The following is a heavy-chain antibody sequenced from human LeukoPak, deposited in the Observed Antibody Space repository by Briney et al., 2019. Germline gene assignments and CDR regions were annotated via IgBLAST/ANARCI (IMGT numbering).Heavy chain of an antibody. J-gene: IGHJ4*02. V-gene: IGHV3-7*01. CDR3: ASFYDSGFDY. D-gene: IGHD3-22*01. CDR2: IKQDGSEK. CDR1: GFTFSSYA. Sequence: GGSLRLSCAASGFTFSSYAMSWVRQAPGKGLEWVANIKQDGSEKYYVDSVKGRFTISRDNAKNSLYLQMNSLRAEDTAVYYCASFYDSGFDYWGQGTLVTVSS.